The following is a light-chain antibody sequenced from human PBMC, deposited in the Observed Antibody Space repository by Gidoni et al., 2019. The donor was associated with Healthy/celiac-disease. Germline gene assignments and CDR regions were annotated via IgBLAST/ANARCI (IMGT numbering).Light chain of an antibody. CDR1: SRDGGSYNL. J-gene: IGLJ1*01. CDR3: CSYAGSSTYV. Sequence: SALTQPAAVSGSPGPSITIACTGTSRDGGSYNLVSWYQQHPGKAPILMIYEVSKRPSGVSNRFSGSKSGNTASLTISGLQAAYDADYYCCSYAGSSTYVFGTGTKVTVL. V-gene: IGLV2-23*02. CDR2: EVS.